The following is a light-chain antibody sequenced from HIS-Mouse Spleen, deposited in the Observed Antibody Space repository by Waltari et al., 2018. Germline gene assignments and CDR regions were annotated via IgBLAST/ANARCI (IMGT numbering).Light chain of an antibody. CDR1: QSVSSSY. V-gene: IGKV3-20*01. J-gene: IGKJ2*01. CDR2: GAS. Sequence: EIVLTQSPATLSLSPGARATLSCRASQSVSSSYLAWYQQKPGQAPRLLIYGASSRATGIPDRFSGSGSGTDFTLTISRLEPEDFAVYYCQQYGSSPPYTFGQGTKLEIK. CDR3: QQYGSSPPYT.